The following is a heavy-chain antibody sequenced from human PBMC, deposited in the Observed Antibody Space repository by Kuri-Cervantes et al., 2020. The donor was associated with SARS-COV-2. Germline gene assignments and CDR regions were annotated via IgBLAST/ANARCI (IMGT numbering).Heavy chain of an antibody. V-gene: IGHV4-39*01. CDR1: GGSISSSSYY. CDR3: ARHGSYGWELSPYYFDY. D-gene: IGHD1-26*01. J-gene: IGHJ4*02. CDR2: IYYSGST. Sequence: GSLRLSCTVSGGSISSSSYYWGWIRQPPGKGLEWIGSIYYSGSTYYNPSLKSRVTISVDTSKNQFSLKLSSVTAADTAVYYCARHGSYGWELSPYYFDYWGQVTRVTVSS.